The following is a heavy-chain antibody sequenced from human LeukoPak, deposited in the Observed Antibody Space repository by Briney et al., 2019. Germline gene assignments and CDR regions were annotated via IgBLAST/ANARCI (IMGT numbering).Heavy chain of an antibody. J-gene: IGHJ4*02. V-gene: IGHV3-21*01. D-gene: IGHD4-23*01. CDR1: GFTFTTYS. CDR2: ISSSGSYI. Sequence: KPGGSLRLSCAASGFTFTTYSMNWVRQAPGKGLEWVSSISSSGSYIYYADSVKGRFTISRDNSKNTLYLQMNSLRAEDTAVYYCARTTVVMDYFDYWGQGTLVTVSS. CDR3: ARTTVVMDYFDY.